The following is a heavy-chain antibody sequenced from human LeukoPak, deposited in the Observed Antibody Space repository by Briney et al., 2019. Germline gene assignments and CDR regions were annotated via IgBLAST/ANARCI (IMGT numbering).Heavy chain of an antibody. CDR1: GGSISSSRYY. Sequence: SETLSLTCTVSGGSISSSRYYWVWIRQPPGKGLEWIGSMYYSGNTYYNPSLKSRLTISFDTSKNQFCLKLTSVTAADTAVYYCARAQYDVLTGYYLHFDYWGQGTLVTVSS. V-gene: IGHV4-39*01. J-gene: IGHJ4*02. CDR3: ARAQYDVLTGYYLHFDY. CDR2: MYYSGNT. D-gene: IGHD3-9*01.